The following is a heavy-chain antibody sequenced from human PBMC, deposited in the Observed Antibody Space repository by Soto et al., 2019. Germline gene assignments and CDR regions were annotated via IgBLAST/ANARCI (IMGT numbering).Heavy chain of an antibody. CDR2: IKSKTDGGTT. CDR3: TTGYYYGSGHYFPAYYYGMDV. V-gene: IGHV3-15*07. Sequence: EVQLVESGGGLVEPGGSLRLSCAASDFTFSNAWMNWVRQAPGKGLELVGRIKSKTDGGTTDYAAPVEGRFTISRDDSKDTLYLQMNSLRTEDTAVYYCTTGYYYGSGHYFPAYYYGMDVWGQGTTVTVSS. CDR1: DFTFSNAW. J-gene: IGHJ6*02. D-gene: IGHD3-10*01.